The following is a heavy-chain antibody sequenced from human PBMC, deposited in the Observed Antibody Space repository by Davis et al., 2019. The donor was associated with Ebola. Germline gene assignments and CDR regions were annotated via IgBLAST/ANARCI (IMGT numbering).Heavy chain of an antibody. V-gene: IGHV3-11*04. CDR2: ISSSGSTI. J-gene: IGHJ6*02. D-gene: IGHD2-21*01. Sequence: GGSLRLSCAASGFTFSDYYMSWIRQAPGKGLEWVSYISSSGSTIYYADSVKGRFTISRDNAKNSLYLQMNSLRAEDTAVYYCARDRVYCGGDCTLGYYYYYGMDVWGQGTTVTVSS. CDR1: GFTFSDYY. CDR3: ARDRVYCGGDCTLGYYYYYGMDV.